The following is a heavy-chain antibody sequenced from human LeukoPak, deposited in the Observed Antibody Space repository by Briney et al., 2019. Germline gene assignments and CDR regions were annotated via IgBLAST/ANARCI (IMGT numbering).Heavy chain of an antibody. J-gene: IGHJ3*02. CDR1: GFTFSSNW. Sequence: PGGSLRLSCVASGFTFSSNWMHWVRQGPGKGLVWVSRINSGGSETRYADSVKGRFTISRDNAKNTLYLQMNSLRAEDTAVYYCARAGEGLLAYSFDIWGQGTMVTVSS. CDR3: ARAGEGLLAYSFDI. D-gene: IGHD1-26*01. V-gene: IGHV3-74*01. CDR2: INSGGSET.